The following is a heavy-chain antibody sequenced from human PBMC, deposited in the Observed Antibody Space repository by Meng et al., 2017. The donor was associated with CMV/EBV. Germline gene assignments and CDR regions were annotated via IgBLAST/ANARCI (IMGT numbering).Heavy chain of an antibody. CDR1: GGAFSGYD. Sequence: YGGAFSGYDWSWNRQPTGKGLEWIGEINHSGSTNYNPSLKSRVTISVDTSKNQFSLKLSSVTAADTAVYYCARGPPRAFTTGTTLLDYWGQGTLVTVSS. D-gene: IGHD1-1*01. V-gene: IGHV4-34*01. CDR3: ARGPPRAFTTGTTLLDY. J-gene: IGHJ4*02. CDR2: INHSGST.